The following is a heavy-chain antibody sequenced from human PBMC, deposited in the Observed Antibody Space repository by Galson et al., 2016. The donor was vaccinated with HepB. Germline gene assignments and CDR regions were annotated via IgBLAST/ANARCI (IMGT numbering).Heavy chain of an antibody. V-gene: IGHV3-7*01. CDR3: ARVGIGSSWYFDY. J-gene: IGHJ4*02. CDR2: IKQDGSEK. D-gene: IGHD6-13*01. Sequence: SLRLSCAVSGFTFSSYWMSWVRQDPGKGLEWVAIIKQDGSEKYYVDSVKGRFTISRDNAKKSLYLQMNSLRAEDTAVYYCARVGIGSSWYFDYWGQGTLVTVSS. CDR1: GFTFSSYW.